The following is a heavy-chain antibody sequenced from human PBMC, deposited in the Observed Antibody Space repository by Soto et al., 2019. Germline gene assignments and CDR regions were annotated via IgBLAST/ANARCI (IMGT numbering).Heavy chain of an antibody. D-gene: IGHD3-9*01. V-gene: IGHV3-11*05. J-gene: IGHJ4*02. CDR1: GFTFSDYY. CDR2: ISSSSSYT. CDR3: ARSNYDILTGYPDY. Sequence: QVQLVESGGGLVKPGGPLRLSCAASGFTFSDYYMSWIRQAPGKGLEWVSYISSSSSYTNYADSVKGRFTISRDNAKNSLYLQMNSLRAEDTAVYYCARSNYDILTGYPDYWGQGTLVTVSS.